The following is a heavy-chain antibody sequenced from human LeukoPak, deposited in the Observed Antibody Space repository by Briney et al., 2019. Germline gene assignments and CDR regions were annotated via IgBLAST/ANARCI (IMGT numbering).Heavy chain of an antibody. J-gene: IGHJ4*02. Sequence: PGGSLRLSCAATGFTFDDYTMHWVRQPPGKGLEWVSLFSCDGGTTYYADSVKGRFTISRDSGKNSLYLQMNSLTTEDTAFYYCAKGGGGSEMDYWGQGTLVTVSS. CDR2: FSCDGGTT. V-gene: IGHV3-43*01. CDR1: GFTFDDYT. D-gene: IGHD1-26*01. CDR3: AKGGGGSEMDY.